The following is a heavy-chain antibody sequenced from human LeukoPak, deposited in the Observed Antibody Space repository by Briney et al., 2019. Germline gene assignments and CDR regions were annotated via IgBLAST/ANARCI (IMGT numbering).Heavy chain of an antibody. Sequence: PGGSLRLSCAASGFTFSSYAMHWVRQAPGKGLEWVAVISYDGSNKYYADSVKGRFTISRDNSKNTLYLQMNSLRVEDTAVYYCARGSWGLRSGYMDVWGKGTTVTVSS. CDR2: ISYDGSNK. D-gene: IGHD5-12*01. J-gene: IGHJ6*03. V-gene: IGHV3-30-3*01. CDR3: ARGSWGLRSGYMDV. CDR1: GFTFSSYA.